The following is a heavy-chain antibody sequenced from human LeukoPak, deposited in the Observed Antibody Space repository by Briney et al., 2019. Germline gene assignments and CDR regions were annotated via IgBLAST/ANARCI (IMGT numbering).Heavy chain of an antibody. V-gene: IGHV1-69*05. CDR1: GGTFSNYA. D-gene: IGHD1-26*01. CDR2: IIPIFRTT. CDR3: AKDDGSATMGFDS. Sequence: SVKVSCKASGGTFSNYAFSWVRQAPGQGLEWMGGIIPIFRTTNYAEQFQGRVTITTDESTNTAYLDLSSLRSEDTAVYYCAKDDGSATMGFDSWGQGTLVTVSS. J-gene: IGHJ5*01.